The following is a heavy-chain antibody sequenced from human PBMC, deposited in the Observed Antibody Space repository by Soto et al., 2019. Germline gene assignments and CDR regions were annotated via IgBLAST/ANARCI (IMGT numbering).Heavy chain of an antibody. Sequence: GESLKISCKGSGYSFTSYWIGWVRQMPGKGLEWMGIIYPGDSDTRYSPSFQGQVTISADKSISTAYLQWSSLKASDTAMYYCARWGDYYDSSGYYYFPSYWYFDLWGRGTLVTVSS. J-gene: IGHJ2*01. CDR1: GYSFTSYW. V-gene: IGHV5-51*01. D-gene: IGHD3-22*01. CDR2: IYPGDSDT. CDR3: ARWGDYYDSSGYYYFPSYWYFDL.